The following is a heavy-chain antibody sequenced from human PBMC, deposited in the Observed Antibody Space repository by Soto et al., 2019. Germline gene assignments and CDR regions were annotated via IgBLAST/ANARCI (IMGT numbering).Heavy chain of an antibody. D-gene: IGHD3-10*01. CDR1: CLSFSDYH. CDR3: ARGSRITMVRGTIGRYYYGMDV. J-gene: IGHJ6*02. CDR2: INHSGST. V-gene: IGHV4-34*01. Sequence: SASLYLTSASHCLSFSDYHSRCVQWAARLGLEWIGEINHSGSTNYNPSLKSRVTISVDTSKNQFSLKLSSVTAADTAVYYCARGSRITMVRGTIGRYYYGMDVWGQGTTVS.